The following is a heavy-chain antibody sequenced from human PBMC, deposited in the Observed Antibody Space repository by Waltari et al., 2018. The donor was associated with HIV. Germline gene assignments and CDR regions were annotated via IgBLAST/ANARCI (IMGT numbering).Heavy chain of an antibody. CDR3: ARDNRGKIVLHLHPNWYFDL. V-gene: IGHV4-39*02. J-gene: IGHJ2*01. CDR2: MSYSGTT. D-gene: IGHD3-10*01. CDR1: GGLIGRSHYC. Sequence: QLQLQESGPGLVKPSETLSLTCTVSGGLIGRSHYCWGWIRQPPGKGLEWIGSMSYSGTTYYNPSLKSRVTISLDTSKSQFSLRLSSVTAADTAVYKCARDNRGKIVLHLHPNWYFDLWGRGSLVAVSS.